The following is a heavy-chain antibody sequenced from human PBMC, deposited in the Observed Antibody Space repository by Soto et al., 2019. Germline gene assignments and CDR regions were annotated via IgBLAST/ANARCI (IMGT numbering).Heavy chain of an antibody. D-gene: IGHD3-3*01. V-gene: IGHV4-59*01. CDR2: IYYSGST. CDR3: ARTTYYDFWSGSPYYYGMDV. CDR1: GGSIISYC. Sequence: SETLSLTCTVSGGSIISYCWSWIRQPPGKRLKRIGYIYYSGSTNYNPSLKSRVTISVDTSKNQFSLKLSSVTAADTAVYYCARTTYYDFWSGSPYYYGMDVWGQGTTVTVSS. J-gene: IGHJ6*02.